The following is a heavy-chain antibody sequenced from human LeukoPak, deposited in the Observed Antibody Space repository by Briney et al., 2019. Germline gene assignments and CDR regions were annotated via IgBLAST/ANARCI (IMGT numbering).Heavy chain of an antibody. CDR3: TRDLLAAADAHPPYYYYYYMDV. CDR1: GFTFSSYA. Sequence: GGSLRLSCAASGFTFSSYAMSWVRQAPGKGLEWVGFIRSKAYGGTTEYAASVKGRFTISRDDSKSIAYLQMNSLKTEDTAVYYCTRDLLAAADAHPPYYYYYYMDVWGKGTTVTVSS. V-gene: IGHV3-49*04. CDR2: IRSKAYGGTT. J-gene: IGHJ6*03. D-gene: IGHD6-13*01.